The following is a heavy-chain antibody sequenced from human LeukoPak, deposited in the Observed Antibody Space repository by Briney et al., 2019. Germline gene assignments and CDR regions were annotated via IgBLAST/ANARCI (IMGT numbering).Heavy chain of an antibody. J-gene: IGHJ4*02. Sequence: SETLSFTCTVSGGSTSSYYWSWIRQPPGKGLEWIGYIYYSGSTNYNPSLKSRVTISVDTSKNQFSLKLSSVTAADTAVYYCARHKWATLFDYWGQGTLVTVSS. D-gene: IGHD2-8*01. CDR2: IYYSGST. CDR3: ARHKWATLFDY. V-gene: IGHV4-59*08. CDR1: GGSTSSYY.